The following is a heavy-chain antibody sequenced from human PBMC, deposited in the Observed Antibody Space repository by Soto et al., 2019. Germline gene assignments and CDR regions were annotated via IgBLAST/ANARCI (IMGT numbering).Heavy chain of an antibody. CDR1: GFTFDDYA. J-gene: IGHJ4*02. D-gene: IGHD2-2*01. V-gene: IGHV3-9*01. CDR2: ISWNSGSI. CDR3: AKDLAPRSEPAAYDY. Sequence: EVQLVESGGGLVQPGRSLRLSCAASGFTFDDYAMHWVRQAPGKGLEWVSGISWNSGSIGYADSVKGRFTISRDNAKNSLYLQMNSLRAEDTALYYCAKDLAPRSEPAAYDYWGQGTLVTVSS.